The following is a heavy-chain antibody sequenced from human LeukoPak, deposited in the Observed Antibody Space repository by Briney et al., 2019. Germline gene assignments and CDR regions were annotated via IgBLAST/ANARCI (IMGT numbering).Heavy chain of an antibody. CDR3: ARDCSSTSCYGFGY. D-gene: IGHD2-2*01. V-gene: IGHV3-21*01. CDR1: GFTFSSYS. J-gene: IGHJ4*02. CDR2: ISSSSSYI. Sequence: GGSLRLSCAASGFTFSSYSMNWVRQAPGKGLEWVSSISSSSSYIYYADSVKGRFTISRDDAKNSLYLQMNSLRAEDTAVYYCARDCSSTSCYGFGYWGQGTLVTVSS.